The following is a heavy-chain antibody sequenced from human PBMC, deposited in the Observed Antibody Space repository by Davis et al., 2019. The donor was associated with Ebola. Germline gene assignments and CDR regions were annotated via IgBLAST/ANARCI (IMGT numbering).Heavy chain of an antibody. V-gene: IGHV3-11*01. J-gene: IGHJ3*02. Sequence: GESLKISCAASGFTFSDYYMSWIRQAPGKGLEWVSYISSSGSTIYYADSVKGRFTISRDNAKNSLYLQMNSLRVEDTAVYYCARSPYDSSGTAVGAFDIWGQGTMVTVSS. CDR2: ISSSGSTI. CDR1: GFTFSDYY. D-gene: IGHD3-22*01. CDR3: ARSPYDSSGTAVGAFDI.